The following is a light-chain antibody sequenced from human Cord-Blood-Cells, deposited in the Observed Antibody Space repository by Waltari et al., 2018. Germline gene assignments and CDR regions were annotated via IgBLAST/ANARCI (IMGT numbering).Light chain of an antibody. Sequence: ELVLTQSPATLSLSPGDRAPLSCRASQSVSSYLAWYQQKPGQAPRLLIYDASNRATGIPARFSGSGSGTDFTLTISSLEPEDFAVYYCQQRSNLITFGQGTRLEIK. V-gene: IGKV3-11*01. J-gene: IGKJ5*01. CDR1: QSVSSY. CDR3: QQRSNLIT. CDR2: DAS.